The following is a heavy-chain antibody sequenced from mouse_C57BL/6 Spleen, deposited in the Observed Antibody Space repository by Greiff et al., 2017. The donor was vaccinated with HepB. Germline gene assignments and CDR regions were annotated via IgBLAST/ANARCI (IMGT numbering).Heavy chain of an antibody. CDR2: IDPSDSYT. CDR1: GYTFTSYW. Sequence: VQLQQSGAELVKPGASVKLSCKASGYTFTSYWMQWVKQRPGQGLEWIGEIDPSDSYTNYNQKFKGKATLTVDTSSSTAYMQLSSLTSEDSAVYYCATTVLAKGFAYWGQGTLVTVSA. D-gene: IGHD1-1*01. V-gene: IGHV1-50*01. J-gene: IGHJ3*01. CDR3: ATTVLAKGFAY.